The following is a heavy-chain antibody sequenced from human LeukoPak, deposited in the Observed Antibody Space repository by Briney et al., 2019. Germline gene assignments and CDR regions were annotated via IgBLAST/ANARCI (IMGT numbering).Heavy chain of an antibody. CDR3: ARAYEIVVVITANFDY. CDR2: ISGSGGTT. CDR1: GFTFSTYA. V-gene: IGHV3-23*01. D-gene: IGHD3-22*01. J-gene: IGHJ4*02. Sequence: GGSLRLSRAASGFTFSTYAMSWVRRAPGKGLEWVSAISGSGGTTYYADSVKGRFTISRDNSKNTLYLQMNSLRAEDTAVYYCARAYEIVVVITANFDYWGQGTLVTVSS.